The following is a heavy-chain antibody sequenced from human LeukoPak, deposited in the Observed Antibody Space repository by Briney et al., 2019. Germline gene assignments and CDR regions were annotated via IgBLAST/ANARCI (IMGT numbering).Heavy chain of an antibody. D-gene: IGHD5-24*01. V-gene: IGHV4-39*07. CDR2: SYYSGST. Sequence: SETLSLTCAVSGGSISSSNWWSWIRQPPGKGLEWIGSSYYSGSTYYNPSLKSRVTISVDTSKKQFSLKLSSVTAADTAVYYCASGVEMATIFMGELDYWGQGTLVTVSS. CDR1: GGSISSSNW. J-gene: IGHJ4*02. CDR3: ASGVEMATIFMGELDY.